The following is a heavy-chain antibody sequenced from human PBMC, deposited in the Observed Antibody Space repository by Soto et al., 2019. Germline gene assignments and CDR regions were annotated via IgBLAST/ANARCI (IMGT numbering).Heavy chain of an antibody. CDR3: AKASDRSGSWALFDY. CDR2: ISGSGAST. CDR1: GFTFSSYA. Sequence: GGSLRLSCAASGFTFSSYAMSWVRQAPGKGLEWVSGISGSGASTYYADSVKGRFTISRDNSKNTLYLQMNSLRAEDTAVYYCAKASDRSGSWALFDYWGQGSLVTVSS. J-gene: IGHJ4*02. D-gene: IGHD3-22*01. V-gene: IGHV3-23*01.